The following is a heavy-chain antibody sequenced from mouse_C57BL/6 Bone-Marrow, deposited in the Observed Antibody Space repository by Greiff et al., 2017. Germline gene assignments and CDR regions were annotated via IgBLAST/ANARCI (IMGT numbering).Heavy chain of an antibody. D-gene: IGHD1-1*02. V-gene: IGHV1-69*01. J-gene: IGHJ4*01. CDR3: ARGWYYAMDY. CDR1: GYTFTSYW. Sequence: QVQLQQSGAELVMPGASVKLSCKASGYTFTSYWMHWVKQRPGQGLEWIGEIDPSDSYTNYNQKFKGKSTMTVDKSSSTAYMQLSSLTSEDSAVYYCARGWYYAMDYWGQGTSVTVSS. CDR2: IDPSDSYT.